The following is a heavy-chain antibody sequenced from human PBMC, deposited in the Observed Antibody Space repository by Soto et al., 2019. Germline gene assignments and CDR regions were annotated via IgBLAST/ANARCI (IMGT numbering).Heavy chain of an antibody. CDR2: ISAYNGNT. CDR3: ARVGFYDSSGARNYYYYGMNV. D-gene: IGHD3-22*01. Sequence: ASVKVSCKASGYTFTSYGISWVRQAPGQGLEWMGWISAYNGNTNYAQKLQGRVTMTTDTSTSTAYMELRSLRSDDTAMYYCARVGFYDSSGARNYYYYGMNVWGQGTTVTVSS. J-gene: IGHJ6*02. V-gene: IGHV1-18*01. CDR1: GYTFTSYG.